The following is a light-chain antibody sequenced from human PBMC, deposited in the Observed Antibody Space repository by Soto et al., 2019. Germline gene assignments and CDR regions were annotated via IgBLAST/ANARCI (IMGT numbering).Light chain of an antibody. J-gene: IGLJ2*01. CDR1: SSDVGSYNY. CDR3: AAWDDSLNGYVV. Sequence: QSALTQPRSVSGSPGESVTISCTGSSSDVGSYNYVSWYQQYPGKAPKVMIYDVTERPSEVPDRFSGSKSGNTASLTISGLQAEDEADYYCAAWDDSLNGYVVFGGGTKVTVL. V-gene: IGLV2-11*01. CDR2: DVT.